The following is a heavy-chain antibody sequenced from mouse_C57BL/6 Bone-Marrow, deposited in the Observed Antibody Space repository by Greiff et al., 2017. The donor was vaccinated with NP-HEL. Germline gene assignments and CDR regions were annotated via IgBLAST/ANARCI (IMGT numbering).Heavy chain of an antibody. J-gene: IGHJ2*01. CDR2: INPNNGGT. CDR3: ARAVCNLDY. V-gene: IGHV1-78*01. Sequence: VQLQQSDAELVKPGASVKMSCKASGYTFTDYSIHWLKQRPGQGLEWIGYINPNNGGTNYNEKFKGKATLTADKSSSTAYMQLNSLTSEDSEFYCCARAVCNLDYWGNGTTLTVSS. CDR1: GYTFTDYS.